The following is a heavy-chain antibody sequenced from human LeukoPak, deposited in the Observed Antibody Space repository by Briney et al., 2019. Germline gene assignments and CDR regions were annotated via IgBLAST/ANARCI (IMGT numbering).Heavy chain of an antibody. V-gene: IGHV3-74*01. CDR1: GFTFSSYW. CDR3: ARGGSYDSSGYMVDY. Sequence: GGSLRLSCAASGFTFSSYWMHWVRQAPGKGLVWVSRINSDGSSTSYADSVKGQFTISRDNSKNTLYLQMNSLRAEDTAVYYCARGGSYDSSGYMVDYWGQGTLVTVSS. J-gene: IGHJ4*02. CDR2: INSDGSST. D-gene: IGHD3-22*01.